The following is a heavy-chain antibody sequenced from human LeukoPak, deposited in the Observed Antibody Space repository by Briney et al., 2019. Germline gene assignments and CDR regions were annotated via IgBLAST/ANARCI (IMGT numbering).Heavy chain of an antibody. CDR2: ISGSGGST. D-gene: IGHD6-13*01. V-gene: IGHV3-23*01. CDR1: GFTFSSYA. Sequence: GGSLRLSCAASGFTFSSYAMSWVRQAPGQGLKWVSAISGSGGSTYYADSVKGRFTISRDNSKNTLYLQMNSLRAEGTAVYYCAFRPYSSSWYFGYWGQGTLVTVSS. CDR3: AFRPYSSSWYFGY. J-gene: IGHJ4*02.